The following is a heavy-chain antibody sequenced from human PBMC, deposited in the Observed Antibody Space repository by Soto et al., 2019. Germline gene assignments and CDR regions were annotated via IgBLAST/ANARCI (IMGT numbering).Heavy chain of an antibody. CDR1: GGTFSSYA. V-gene: IGHV1-69*12. CDR3: RHVPAAGYYYGMDV. J-gene: IGHJ6*02. Sequence: QVQLVQSGAEVKRPGSSVKVSCKASGGTFSSYAISWVRQAPGQGLEWMGGIIPIFGTPNYAQKFQGRVTITADESTSTAYMELSSLRSEDTAVYCARHVPAAGYYYGMDVWGQGTTVTVSS. D-gene: IGHD2-2*01. CDR2: IIPIFGTP.